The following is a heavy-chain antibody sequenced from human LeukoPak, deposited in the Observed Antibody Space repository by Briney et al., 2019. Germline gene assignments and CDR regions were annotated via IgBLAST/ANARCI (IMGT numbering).Heavy chain of an antibody. CDR1: GFTFGDYA. V-gene: IGHV3-49*04. CDR3: TRLVPYLDY. Sequence: GGSLRLSCTASGFTFGDYAMSWARQAPGQGLEWLGFIRSKVYGETTEYAASVTSRFTVSRDDSNILAYLEMNSLQTEDTAVYYCTRLVPYLDYWGQGTLVTVSS. CDR2: IRSKVYGETT. D-gene: IGHD2-2*01. J-gene: IGHJ4*02.